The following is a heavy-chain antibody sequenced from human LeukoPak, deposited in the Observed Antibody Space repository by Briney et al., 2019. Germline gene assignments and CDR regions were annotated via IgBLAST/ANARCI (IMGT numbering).Heavy chain of an antibody. CDR1: GGSFSGYY. CDR3: ARSDHRALNY. J-gene: IGHJ4*02. CDR2: INDSGGT. D-gene: IGHD3-10*01. V-gene: IGHV4-34*01. Sequence: SETLSLTCAVYGGSFSGYYWSWIRQPPGKGLEWIGEINDSGGTNYNPSLKSRVTISLDTSRNQLSLKLSSVSAADTAVYYCARSDHRALNYWGQGTLVTVSS.